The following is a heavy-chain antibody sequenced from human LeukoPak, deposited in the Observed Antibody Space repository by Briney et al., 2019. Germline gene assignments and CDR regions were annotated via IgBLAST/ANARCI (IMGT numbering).Heavy chain of an antibody. CDR2: MNPNSGNT. J-gene: IGHJ5*02. CDR3: ARLSNPNWFDP. D-gene: IGHD3-16*02. CDR1: GYTFTSYD. V-gene: IGHV1-8*01. Sequence: ASVKVSCKASGYTFTSYDINWVRQATGQGLEWMGWMNPNSGNTDYAQKLQGRVTMTTDTSTSTAYMVLRSLRSDDTAVYYCARLSNPNWFDPWGQGTLVTVSS.